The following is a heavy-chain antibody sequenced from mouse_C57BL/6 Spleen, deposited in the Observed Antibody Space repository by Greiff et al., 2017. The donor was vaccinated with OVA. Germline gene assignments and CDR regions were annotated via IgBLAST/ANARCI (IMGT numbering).Heavy chain of an antibody. Sequence: EVKLMESGPGLVKPSQSLSLTCSVTGYSITSGYYWNWIRQFPGNKLEWMGYISYDGSNNYNPSLKNRISITRDTSKNQFFLKLNSVTTEDTATYYCARLLHNAMDYWGQGTSVTVSS. V-gene: IGHV3-6*01. CDR2: ISYDGSN. D-gene: IGHD2-10*01. J-gene: IGHJ4*01. CDR3: ARLLHNAMDY. CDR1: GYSITSGYY.